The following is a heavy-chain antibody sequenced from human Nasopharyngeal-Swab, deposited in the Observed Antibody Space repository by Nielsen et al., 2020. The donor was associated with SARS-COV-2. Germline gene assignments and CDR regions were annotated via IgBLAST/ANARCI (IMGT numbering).Heavy chain of an antibody. CDR3: AREMTTVTH. CDR2: ISDNGGAT. Sequence: GGSLRLSCAASGFTFNSQTMSWVRQAPGKGLEWVSAISDNGGATYYADSVKGRFTISRDNSKNTLYVQMDSLRAEDTAVYYCAREMTTVTHWGQGTLVTVSS. V-gene: IGHV3-23*01. CDR1: GFTFNSQT. D-gene: IGHD4-17*01. J-gene: IGHJ4*02.